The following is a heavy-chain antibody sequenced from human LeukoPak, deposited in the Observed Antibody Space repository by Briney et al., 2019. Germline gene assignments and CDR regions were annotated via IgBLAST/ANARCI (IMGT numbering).Heavy chain of an antibody. D-gene: IGHD1-26*01. CDR3: AREAGATTSPFDY. Sequence: PSETLSLTCTVSGGSISSGGYYWSWIRQHPGKGLEWIGYIYYSGSTYYNPSLKSRVTISVDTSENQFSLKLSSVTAADTAVYYCAREAGATTSPFDYWGQGTLVTVSS. J-gene: IGHJ4*02. V-gene: IGHV4-31*03. CDR2: IYYSGST. CDR1: GGSISSGGYY.